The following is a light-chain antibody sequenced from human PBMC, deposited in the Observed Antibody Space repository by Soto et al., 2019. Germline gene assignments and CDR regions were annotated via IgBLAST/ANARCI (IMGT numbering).Light chain of an antibody. CDR1: QSVSSSF. J-gene: IGKJ5*01. V-gene: IGKV3-20*01. CDR2: GAS. Sequence: EIVLSQSPGTLSLSPGERATLSCRASQSVSSSFLAWYQQKRGQPPRLLIYGASSRATGIPDRFSGSGSGTDFTLTLSRVEAEDFAVYYCQQSSSSPITFGQGTRLE. CDR3: QQSSSSPIT.